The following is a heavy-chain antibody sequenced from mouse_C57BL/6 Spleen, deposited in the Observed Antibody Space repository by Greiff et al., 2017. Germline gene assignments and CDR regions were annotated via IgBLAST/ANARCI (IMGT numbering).Heavy chain of an antibody. J-gene: IGHJ2*01. CDR3: ARKGDYEDY. CDR2: INPSSGYT. CDR1: GYTFTSYT. Sequence: VQLQQSGAELARPGASVKMSCKASGYTFTSYTMHWVKQRPGQGLEWIGYINPSSGYTKYNQKFKDKATLTAEKSSSTAYMQLSSLTSEDSAVYYCARKGDYEDYWGQGTTRTVSS. V-gene: IGHV1-4*01. D-gene: IGHD2-4*01.